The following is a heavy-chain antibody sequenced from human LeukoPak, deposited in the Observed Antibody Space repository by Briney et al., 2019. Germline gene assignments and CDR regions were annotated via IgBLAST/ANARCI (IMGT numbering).Heavy chain of an antibody. CDR3: ATYYYDSSGLTPLNAFDI. V-gene: IGHV3-30*02. J-gene: IGHJ3*02. CDR1: GFTFDDYA. Sequence: GGSLRLSCAASGFTFDDYAMHWVRQAPGKGLEWVAFIRYDGSNKYYADSVKGRFTISRDNSKNTLYLQMNSLRAEDTAVYYCATYYYDSSGLTPLNAFDIWGQGTMVTVSS. D-gene: IGHD3-22*01. CDR2: IRYDGSNK.